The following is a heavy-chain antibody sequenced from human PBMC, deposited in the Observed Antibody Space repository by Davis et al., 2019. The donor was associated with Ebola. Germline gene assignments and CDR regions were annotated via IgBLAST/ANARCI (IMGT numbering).Heavy chain of an antibody. CDR1: GYTFTSYA. CDR3: ARWPPTGDFDY. J-gene: IGHJ4*02. CDR2: MNTYTGNP. D-gene: IGHD7-27*01. V-gene: IGHV7-4-1*02. Sequence: ASVKVSCKASGYTFTSYAMNWVRQAPGQGLEWMGWMNTYTGNPTYAQGFTGRFVFSLDTSVSTAYLQITRLKAEDTAVYYCARWPPTGDFDYWAQGTLVTVSS.